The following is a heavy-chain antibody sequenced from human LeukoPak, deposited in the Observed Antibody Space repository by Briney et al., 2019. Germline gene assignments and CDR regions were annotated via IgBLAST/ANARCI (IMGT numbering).Heavy chain of an antibody. Sequence: PSETLSLTCAVCGGSFSGYYWSWIRQPPGKGLEWIGEINHSGSTNYNPSLKSRVTISVDTSKNQFSLKLSSVTAADTAVYYCARIDYSNHHYWGQGTLVTVSS. CDR2: INHSGST. CDR1: GGSFSGYY. V-gene: IGHV4-34*01. J-gene: IGHJ4*02. CDR3: ARIDYSNHHY. D-gene: IGHD4-4*01.